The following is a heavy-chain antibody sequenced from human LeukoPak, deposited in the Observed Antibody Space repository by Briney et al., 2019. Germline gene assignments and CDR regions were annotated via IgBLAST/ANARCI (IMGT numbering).Heavy chain of an antibody. V-gene: IGHV4-59*01. CDR3: ARTYYDFWSGYSSFDY. CDR2: LYYSGST. J-gene: IGHJ4*02. CDR1: GGSISSYY. D-gene: IGHD3-3*01. Sequence: PSVTLSLTCTVSGGSISSYYWSWIPQPPGKGREWIGYLYYSGSTNYNPSLKSRVTISVDTSNNQFSLKLSSVTAADTAVYHCARTYYDFWSGYSSFDYWGQGTLVTVSS.